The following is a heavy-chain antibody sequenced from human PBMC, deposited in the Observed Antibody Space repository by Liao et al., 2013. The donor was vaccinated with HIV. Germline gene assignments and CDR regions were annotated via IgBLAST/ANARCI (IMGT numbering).Heavy chain of an antibody. Sequence: QLQLQESGPGLVKPSETLSLTCNVSGGSIRSSRYYWGWIRQPPGRGLEWIGYIYYSGNMYYNPSLKSRVTISIDTSKNQFSLKVNSVTAADTAVYYCARLISPSGLDYWGQGILVTVSS. D-gene: IGHD1-26*01. CDR2: IYYSGNM. V-gene: IGHV4-30-4*08. J-gene: IGHJ4*02. CDR1: GGSIRSSRYY. CDR3: ARLISPSGLDY.